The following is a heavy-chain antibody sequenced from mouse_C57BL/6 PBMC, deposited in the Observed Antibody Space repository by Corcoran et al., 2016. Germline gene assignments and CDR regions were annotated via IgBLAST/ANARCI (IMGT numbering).Heavy chain of an antibody. CDR3: ALLCYWDFDV. CDR1: VYTFTTYG. D-gene: IGHD2-10*01. CDR2: INTYSRVP. V-gene: IGHV9-3*01. J-gene: IGHJ1*03. Sequence: QIQLVQSGPELQKPGETVKISCKASVYTFTTYGMSWVKQAPGKGLTWMGWINTYSRVPTYADDFKGRFAFSLETSASTAYLQINNLKNEDTATYFCALLCYWDFDVGGTGTTVTVYS.